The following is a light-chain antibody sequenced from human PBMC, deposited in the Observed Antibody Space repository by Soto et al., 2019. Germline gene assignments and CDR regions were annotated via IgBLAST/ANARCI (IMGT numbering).Light chain of an antibody. V-gene: IGKV1-6*01. J-gene: IGKJ2*01. CDR1: QDIRND. Sequence: AIQMTQSPSSLSVSVGDRITITCRASQDIRNDLGWYQQKPGKAPKLLIYGTSNLQSGVPSRFRGSGSGTDFTLTISSLQPEDFATYYCLQDYIYPYTFGQGTKLEIK. CDR2: GTS. CDR3: LQDYIYPYT.